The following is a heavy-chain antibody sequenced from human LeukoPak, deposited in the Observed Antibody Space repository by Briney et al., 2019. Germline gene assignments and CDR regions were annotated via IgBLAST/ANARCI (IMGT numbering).Heavy chain of an antibody. J-gene: IGHJ4*02. CDR3: AREDSSGYYYFDY. V-gene: IGHV3-30*04. Sequence: GGSLRLSCAASGFTFSSYAMHWVRQAPGKGLEWVAVISYDGSNKYYADSVKGRFTISRDNSKNTLYLQMNSLRAEDTAVYYCAREDSSGYYYFDYWGQGTLVTVSS. CDR1: GFTFSSYA. CDR2: ISYDGSNK. D-gene: IGHD3-22*01.